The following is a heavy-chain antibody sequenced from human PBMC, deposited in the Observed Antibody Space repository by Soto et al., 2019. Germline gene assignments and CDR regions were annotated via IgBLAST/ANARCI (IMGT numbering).Heavy chain of an antibody. CDR3: ARRGPRGSTFDY. CDR1: GGTFSSYA. J-gene: IGHJ4*02. D-gene: IGHD1-26*01. V-gene: IGHV1-69*01. CDR2: IIPIFGTA. Sequence: QVQLVQSGAEVKKPGSSVKVSCKASGGTFSSYAISWVRQSPGQGLEWMGGIIPIFGTANYAQKFQGRVTITADESTSTAYMELSRLRSEDTAVYYCARRGPRGSTFDYWGQGTLVTVSS.